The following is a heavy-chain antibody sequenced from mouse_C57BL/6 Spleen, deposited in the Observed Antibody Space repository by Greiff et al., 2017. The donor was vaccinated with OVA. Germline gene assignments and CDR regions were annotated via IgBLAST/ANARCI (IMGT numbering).Heavy chain of an antibody. J-gene: IGHJ2*01. CDR3: ARYYYGRSYYFDD. V-gene: IGHV1-50*01. CDR2: IDPSDSYT. Sequence: QVQLQQPGAELVKPGASVKLSCKASGYTFTSYWMQWVKQRPGQGLEWIGEIDPSDSYTNYNQKFKGKATLTVDTSSSTAYMQLSSLTSEDSAVYYWARYYYGRSYYFDDWGKGTTRTVSS. CDR1: GYTFTSYW. D-gene: IGHD1-1*01.